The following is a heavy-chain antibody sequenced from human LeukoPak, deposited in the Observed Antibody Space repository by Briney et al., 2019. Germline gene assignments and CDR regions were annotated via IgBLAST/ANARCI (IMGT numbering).Heavy chain of an antibody. CDR1: GFTFSSYS. CDR3: ARGASVVPGIDNAFDI. Sequence: GGSLRLSCAASGFTFSSYSMNWVRQAPGKGLEWVSSISTSSSYINYADSVKGRFTISRDNAKKSLYLQMNRLRADDTALYYCARGASVVPGIDNAFDIWGQGTMVTVSS. J-gene: IGHJ3*02. V-gene: IGHV3-21*01. CDR2: ISTSSSYI. D-gene: IGHD6-19*01.